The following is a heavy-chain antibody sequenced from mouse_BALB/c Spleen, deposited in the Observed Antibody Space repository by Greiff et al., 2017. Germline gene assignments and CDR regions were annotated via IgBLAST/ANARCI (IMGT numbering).Heavy chain of an antibody. CDR2: IYPGDGDT. Sequence: QVQLKQSGAELARPGASVKLSSKASGYTFTSYWMQWVNQRPGQGLEWIGAIYPGDGDTRYTQKFKGKATLTADKSSSTAYMQLSSLASEDSAVYYCAREYGNYYFYYWGQGTTLTVSS. CDR3: AREYGNYYFYY. J-gene: IGHJ2*01. D-gene: IGHD2-1*01. V-gene: IGHV1-87*01. CDR1: GYTFTSYW.